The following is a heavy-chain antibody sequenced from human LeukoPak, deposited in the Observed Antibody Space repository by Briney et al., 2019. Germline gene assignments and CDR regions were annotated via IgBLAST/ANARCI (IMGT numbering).Heavy chain of an antibody. J-gene: IGHJ5*02. CDR3: ARAPSTPDIVVVPWFDP. V-gene: IGHV1-69*06. CDR2: IIPIFGTA. D-gene: IGHD2-2*01. Sequence: ASVTVSCKASGGTFSSYAISWVRQAPGQGLEWMGGIIPIFGTANYAQKFQGRVTTTADKSTSTAYMELSSLRSEDTAVYYCARAPSTPDIVVVPWFDPWGQGTLVTVSS. CDR1: GGTFSSYA.